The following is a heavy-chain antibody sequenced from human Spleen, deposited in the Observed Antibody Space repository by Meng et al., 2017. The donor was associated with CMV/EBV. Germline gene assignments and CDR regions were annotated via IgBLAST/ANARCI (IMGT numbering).Heavy chain of an antibody. CDR1: GGSISGSISGYS. Sequence: SETLSLTCAVYGGSISGSISGYSWTWIRQSPGKGLEWIGEIDRSGSTNYNPSLKSRVTISVEKSKNQFFLKLNSLTAADTAVYYCARLKVVDWIYYGMDVWGQGTTVTVSS. J-gene: IGHJ6*02. V-gene: IGHV4-34*01. CDR3: ARLKVVDWIYYGMDV. CDR2: IDRSGST. D-gene: IGHD3-9*01.